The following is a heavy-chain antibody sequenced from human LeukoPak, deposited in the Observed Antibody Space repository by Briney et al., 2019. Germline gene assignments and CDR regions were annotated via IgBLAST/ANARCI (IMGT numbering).Heavy chain of an antibody. CDR2: ISSSGSTI. D-gene: IGHD1-1*01. J-gene: IGHJ6*04. V-gene: IGHV3-48*04. CDR1: GFTFSSYW. CDR3: ARDSRDENGEYYYGMDV. Sequence: PGGSLRLSCAASGFTFSSYWMSWVRQAPGKGLEWVSYISSSGSTIYYADSVKGRFTISRGNAKNSLYLQMNSLRAEDTAVYYCARDSRDENGEYYYGMDVWGKGTTVTVSS.